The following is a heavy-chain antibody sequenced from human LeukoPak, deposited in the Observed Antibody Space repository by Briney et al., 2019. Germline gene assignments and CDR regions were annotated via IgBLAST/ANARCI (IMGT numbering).Heavy chain of an antibody. CDR2: VYPDDSRT. CDR3: ARPDYFASHD. D-gene: IGHD2/OR15-2a*01. V-gene: IGHV5-51*01. J-gene: IGHJ4*02. Sequence: GESLKISCKASGYNFPKSWIGWVRQMPGKGLEWMAIVYPDDSRTKYSPSFQGQVTISADRSINTAYLQWSSLRASDAAMYYCARPDYFASHDWGQGTLVTVSS. CDR1: GYNFPKSW.